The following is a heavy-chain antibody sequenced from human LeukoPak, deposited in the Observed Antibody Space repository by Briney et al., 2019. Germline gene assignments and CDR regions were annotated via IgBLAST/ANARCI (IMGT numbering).Heavy chain of an antibody. Sequence: PGGTLRLSSAASGIIFSSYGMHWVRQAPGQGLEWVAFIQYDETNKYYTNSVKGRFTISRDKSKNTLYLQMNSLRPEDTAVYYCAKDGPPVDYWGQGTLVTVSS. V-gene: IGHV3-30*02. CDR2: IQYDETNK. J-gene: IGHJ4*02. CDR3: AKDGPPVDY. CDR1: GIIFSSYG.